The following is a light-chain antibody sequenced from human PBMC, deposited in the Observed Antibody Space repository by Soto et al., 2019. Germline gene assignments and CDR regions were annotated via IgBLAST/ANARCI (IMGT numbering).Light chain of an antibody. CDR3: SSYSSSSSSTYV. CDR1: SSDVGGYNY. CDR2: EVS. Sequence: QSALTQPASVSGSPGQSITISCTGTSSDVGGYNYVSWYQQHPGKAPKLMIYEVSHRPSGVSNRFSGSKSGNTASLTISGLQAEDESDYYCSSYSSSSSSTYVFGSGTKLTVL. J-gene: IGLJ1*01. V-gene: IGLV2-14*01.